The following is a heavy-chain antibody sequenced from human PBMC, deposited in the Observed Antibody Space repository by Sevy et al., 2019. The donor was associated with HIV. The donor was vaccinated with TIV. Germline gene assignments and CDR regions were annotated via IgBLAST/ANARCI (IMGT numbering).Heavy chain of an antibody. CDR1: GFTFSSYS. J-gene: IGHJ4*02. CDR3: ARDSTRGVGAYFDY. V-gene: IGHV3-48*02. D-gene: IGHD1-26*01. CDR2: ISSSSSTI. Sequence: GGSLRLSCAASGFTFSSYSMNWVRQAPGKGLEWVSYISSSSSTIYYADSVKGRFTISRDNAKNSLYLQMNSLGDEDTAVYYCARDSTRGVGAYFDYWGQGTLVTVSS.